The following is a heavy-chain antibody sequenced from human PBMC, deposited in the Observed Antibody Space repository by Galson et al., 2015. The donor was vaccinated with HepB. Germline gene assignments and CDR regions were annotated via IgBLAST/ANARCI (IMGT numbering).Heavy chain of an antibody. D-gene: IGHD6-19*01. CDR2: ISSSSSYT. Sequence: SLRLSCAASGFTFSDYYMSWIRQAPGKGLEWVSYISSSSSYTNYADSVKGRFTISRDNARNSLYLQMNSLRAEDTAVYYCARDRRIGSSSGWYPDYWGQGTLVTVSS. CDR3: ARDRRIGSSSGWYPDY. J-gene: IGHJ4*02. V-gene: IGHV3-11*06. CDR1: GFTFSDYY.